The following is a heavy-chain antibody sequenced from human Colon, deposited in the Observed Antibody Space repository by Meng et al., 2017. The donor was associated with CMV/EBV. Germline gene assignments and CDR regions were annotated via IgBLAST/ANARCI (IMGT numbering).Heavy chain of an antibody. J-gene: IGHJ5*02. CDR3: ARVRGGLGPGATTNWFDP. CDR1: GVSVSNGYYY. CDR2: ISNSGTT. Sequence: SCTVSGVSVSNGYYYWSWIRQPPGKGLEWIGYISNSGTTNYNPSLKSRVTISVDTSKNLFSLSLISVTAADTALYYCARVRGGLGPGATTNWFDPWGQGTQVTVSS. D-gene: IGHD3-16*01. V-gene: IGHV4-61*01.